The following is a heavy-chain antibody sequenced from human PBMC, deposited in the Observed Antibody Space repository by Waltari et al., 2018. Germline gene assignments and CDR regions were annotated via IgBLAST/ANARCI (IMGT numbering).Heavy chain of an antibody. Sequence: QVQLQESGPGLVKPSETLSLTCAVSGYSISSGYYWGWIRQPPGKGLEWIGSIYHSGGTYYNPSLKSRVTISVDTSKNQFSLKLSSVTAADTAVYYCARDLRGGEPWAYFDYWGQGTLVTVSS. CDR1: GYSISSGYY. V-gene: IGHV4-38-2*02. D-gene: IGHD1-26*01. CDR3: ARDLRGGEPWAYFDY. CDR2: IYHSGGT. J-gene: IGHJ4*02.